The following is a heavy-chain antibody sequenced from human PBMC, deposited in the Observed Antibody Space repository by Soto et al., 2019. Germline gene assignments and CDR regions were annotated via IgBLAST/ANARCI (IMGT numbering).Heavy chain of an antibody. CDR2: ISSRSSYI. CDR3: ARSRRITMVRGSRTYYYYYMDV. Sequence: GGSLRLSCAPSRFPFSSYSMNWVRQAPGQGLEWVSSISSRSSYIYYADSVKGRFTISRDNAKNSLYLQMNSLRAEDTAVYYYARSRRITMVRGSRTYYYYYMDVWGKGTTVIVSS. D-gene: IGHD3-10*01. V-gene: IGHV3-21*01. J-gene: IGHJ6*03. CDR1: RFPFSSYS.